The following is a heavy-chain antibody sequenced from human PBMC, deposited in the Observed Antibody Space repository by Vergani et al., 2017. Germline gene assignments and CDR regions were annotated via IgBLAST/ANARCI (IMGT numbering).Heavy chain of an antibody. Sequence: QVQLVESGGGVVQPGRSLRLSCAASGFTFSSYGMHWVRQAPGKGLEWVAVISYDGSNKYYADSVKGRFTISRDNSKNTLYLQMNSLRAEDTAVYYCAKDPSSPTXTSGYYYYYGMDVWGQGTTVTVSS. CDR1: GFTFSSYG. V-gene: IGHV3-30*18. CDR3: AKDPSSPTXTSGYYYYYGMDV. CDR2: ISYDGSNK. D-gene: IGHD4-11*01. J-gene: IGHJ6*02.